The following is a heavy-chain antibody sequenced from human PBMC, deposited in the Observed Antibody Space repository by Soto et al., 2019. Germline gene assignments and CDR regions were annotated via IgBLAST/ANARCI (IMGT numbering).Heavy chain of an antibody. D-gene: IGHD3-22*01. Sequence: SETLSLTCTVSGGSISGYYWSWIRQPPGKGLEWIGYIYYSGSTNYNPSLKSRVTISVDTSKNQFSLKLSSVTAADTAVYYCARGHYRYYDSSGYYDYYYGMDVWGQGTTVTVSS. V-gene: IGHV4-59*01. J-gene: IGHJ6*02. CDR3: ARGHYRYYDSSGYYDYYYGMDV. CDR1: GGSISGYY. CDR2: IYYSGST.